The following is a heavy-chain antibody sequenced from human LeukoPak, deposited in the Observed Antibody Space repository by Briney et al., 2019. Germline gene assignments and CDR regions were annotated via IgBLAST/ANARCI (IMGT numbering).Heavy chain of an antibody. CDR2: ISSSGSTI. CDR1: GFSLSSYE. Sequence: GGSLRLSCAASGFSLSSYETNWVRQAPGRGLGWVSYISSSGSTIYYADSVKGRFTLSTDNAKNSLYPQMDRLRAEDTAVYYWGKAEVAYYYYMDVWGKGNTVTISS. J-gene: IGHJ6*03. CDR3: GKAEVAYYYYMDV. D-gene: IGHD2-15*01. V-gene: IGHV3-48*03.